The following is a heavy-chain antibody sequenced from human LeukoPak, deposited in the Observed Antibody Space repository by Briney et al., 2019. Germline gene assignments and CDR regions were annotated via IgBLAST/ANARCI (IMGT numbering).Heavy chain of an antibody. CDR2: IRYEGSSK. D-gene: IGHD3-10*01. CDR1: GFSFSSYG. J-gene: IGHJ5*02. CDR3: AKDLLRDRWFGES. Sequence: GGSLRLSCAASGFSFSSYGMHWVRQAPDKGLEWVAFIRYEGSSKYYADSVKGRFTISRDNSKNTLYLQMDSLRLEDTAVYYCAKDLLRDRWFGESWGQGTLATVSS. V-gene: IGHV3-30*02.